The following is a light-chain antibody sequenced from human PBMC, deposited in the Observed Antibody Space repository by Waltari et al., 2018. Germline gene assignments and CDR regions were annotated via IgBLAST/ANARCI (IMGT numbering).Light chain of an antibody. CDR1: QSLLHSDGRTY. V-gene: IGKV2-29*02. Sequence: DITVTQTPLSLSVTPGQSATISCKSSQSLLHSDGRTYLYWYLQRPGRSPQLLMYEVSSRFSGVPERFSGSGSGTDFTLKISRVEAEDGGIYFCMQGIYLPYTFGQGTRLETK. CDR2: EVS. J-gene: IGKJ2*01. CDR3: MQGIYLPYT.